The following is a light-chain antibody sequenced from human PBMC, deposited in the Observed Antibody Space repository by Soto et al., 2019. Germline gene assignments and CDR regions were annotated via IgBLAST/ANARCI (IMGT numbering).Light chain of an antibody. CDR1: QTISSW. V-gene: IGKV1-5*03. CDR2: KPS. Sequence: DIQMTQSPSTLSGSVGDTVTITCRASQTISSWLAWYQQKPGKAPKLLIYKPSTLKSGVPSRCSGSGSGTEFTLTISSLQPDDFATYYCQHYSSYSEAFGQGTKVEIK. CDR3: QHYSSYSEA. J-gene: IGKJ1*01.